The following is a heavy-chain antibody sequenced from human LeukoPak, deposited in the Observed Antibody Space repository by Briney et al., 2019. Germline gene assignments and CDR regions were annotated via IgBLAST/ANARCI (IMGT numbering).Heavy chain of an antibody. CDR1: GYTFTSYG. J-gene: IGHJ4*02. V-gene: IGHV1-18*01. CDR3: ARVTYYYGSGSYQPGDY. Sequence: ASVKVSCKGSGYTFTSYGISWVRHAPGQGLEWMGWISAYNGNTNYAQKLQGRVTMTTDTSTSTAYMELRSLRSDDTAVYYCARVTYYYGSGSYQPGDYWGQGTLVTVSS. CDR2: ISAYNGNT. D-gene: IGHD3-10*01.